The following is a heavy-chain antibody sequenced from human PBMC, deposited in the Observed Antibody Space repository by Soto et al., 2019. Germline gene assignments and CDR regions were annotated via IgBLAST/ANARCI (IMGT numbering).Heavy chain of an antibody. J-gene: IGHJ6*02. D-gene: IGHD3-10*01. Sequence: QVQVHESGPGLVKPSETLSLTCTVSGGSISSYYCSWIREAAGKGLEWIGRIDTSGTTNYNPALKSRVTMSVDASKIQFSLNLSSVTAADTAVYYCARGPRGYVYYHGMDVWGQGTTVTVSS. CDR2: IDTSGTT. CDR1: GGSISSYY. CDR3: ARGPRGYVYYHGMDV. V-gene: IGHV4-4*07.